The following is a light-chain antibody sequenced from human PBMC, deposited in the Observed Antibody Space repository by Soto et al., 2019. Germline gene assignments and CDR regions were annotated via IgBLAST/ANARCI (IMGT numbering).Light chain of an antibody. CDR1: QSVNSNY. J-gene: IGKJ4*01. CDR2: GAS. CDR3: QQYDTSPPLT. Sequence: EIVLTQSPGTLPLSPGDRATLSCRARQSVNSNYLAWYQQKPGQAPRRLLYGASSRAIGIPDRFSGSGSVTDFTLTICRLEPEDFAVYYCQQYDTSPPLTFGGGTKVEIK. V-gene: IGKV3-20*01.